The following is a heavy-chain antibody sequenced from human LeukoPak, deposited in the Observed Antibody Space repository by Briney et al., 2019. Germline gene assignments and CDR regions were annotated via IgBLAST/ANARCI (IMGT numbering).Heavy chain of an antibody. CDR2: IYYSGST. J-gene: IGHJ4*02. CDR3: ASSRFGELHY. CDR1: GGSISSSSYY. V-gene: IGHV4-39*01. D-gene: IGHD3-10*01. Sequence: SETLSLTCTVSGGSISSSSYYWGWIRQPPGKGLEWIGNIYYSGSTYYNPSLKSRVTISVDTSKNQFSLKLSSVTAADTAVYYCASSRFGELHYWGQGTLVTVSS.